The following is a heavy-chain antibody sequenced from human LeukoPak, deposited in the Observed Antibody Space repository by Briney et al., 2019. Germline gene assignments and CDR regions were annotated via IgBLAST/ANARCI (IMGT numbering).Heavy chain of an antibody. CDR2: IYYSGST. Sequence: PSETLSLTCTVSGGSISSYYWSWIRQPPGKGLEWIGYIYYSGSTNYNPSLKSRVTMSVDTSKNQFSLKLTSVTAADTAVYYRARTTEGGYTYGYFYYYYMDVWGKGTTVTISS. J-gene: IGHJ6*03. CDR1: GGSISSYY. CDR3: ARTTEGGYTYGYFYYYYMDV. D-gene: IGHD5-18*01. V-gene: IGHV4-59*01.